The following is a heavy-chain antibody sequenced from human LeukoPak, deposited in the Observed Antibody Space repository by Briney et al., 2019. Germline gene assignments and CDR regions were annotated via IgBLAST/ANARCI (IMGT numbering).Heavy chain of an antibody. CDR1: GYTFTSYG. CDR2: ISAYNGNT. Sequence: ASVKVSCKASGYTFTSYGISWVRRAPGQGLEWMGWISAYNGNTNYAQKLQGRVTMTTDTSTSTAYMELRSLRSDDTAVYYCARGYYYDSSGYRDYYYYGMDVWGQGTTVTVSS. D-gene: IGHD3-22*01. V-gene: IGHV1-18*01. CDR3: ARGYYYDSSGYRDYYYYGMDV. J-gene: IGHJ6*02.